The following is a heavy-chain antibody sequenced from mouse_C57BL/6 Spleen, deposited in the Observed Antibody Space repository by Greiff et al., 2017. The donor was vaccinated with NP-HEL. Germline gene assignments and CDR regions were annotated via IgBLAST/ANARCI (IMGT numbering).Heavy chain of an antibody. J-gene: IGHJ2*01. CDR2: ISSGSSTI. CDR1: GFTFSDYG. D-gene: IGHD1-1*01. Sequence: EVKVVESGGGLVKPGGSLKLSCAASGFTFSDYGMHWVRQAPEKGLEWVAYISSGSSTIYYADTVKGRFTISRDNAKNTLFLQMTSLRSEDTAMYYCARGYYYGIDYWGQGTTLTVSS. V-gene: IGHV5-17*01. CDR3: ARGYYYGIDY.